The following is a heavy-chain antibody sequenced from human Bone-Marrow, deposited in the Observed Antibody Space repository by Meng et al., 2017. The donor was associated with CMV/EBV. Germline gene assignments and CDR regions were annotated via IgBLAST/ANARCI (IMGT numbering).Heavy chain of an antibody. D-gene: IGHD6-13*01. CDR1: GFTFSGSA. CDR2: IKQDGSEK. Sequence: GGSLRLSCAASGFTFSGSAMHWVRQASGKGLEWVANIKQDGSEKYYVDSVKGRFTISRDNAKNSLFLQMNSLRAEDTAVYYCARAFVAAAGTRLADYWGQGTLVTVSS. CDR3: ARAFVAAAGTRLADY. J-gene: IGHJ4*02. V-gene: IGHV3-7*02.